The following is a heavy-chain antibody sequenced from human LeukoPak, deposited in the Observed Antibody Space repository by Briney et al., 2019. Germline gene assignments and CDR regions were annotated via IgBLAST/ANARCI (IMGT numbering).Heavy chain of an antibody. D-gene: IGHD3-10*01. Sequence: SETLSLTCAVYGGSFSGYYWSWIRQPPGKGLEWIGEINHSGSTNYNPSLKSRVTISVDTSKNQFSLKLSSVTAADRAVYYCARTNGYYGSGSSPWGQGTLVTVSS. CDR2: INHSGST. CDR1: GGSFSGYY. V-gene: IGHV4-34*01. J-gene: IGHJ5*02. CDR3: ARTNGYYGSGSSP.